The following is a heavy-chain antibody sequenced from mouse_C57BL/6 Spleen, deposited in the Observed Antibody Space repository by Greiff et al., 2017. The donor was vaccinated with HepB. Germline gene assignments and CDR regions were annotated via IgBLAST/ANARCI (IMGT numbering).Heavy chain of an antibody. CDR1: GFNIKDYY. D-gene: IGHD3-2*02. V-gene: IGHV14-1*01. J-gene: IGHJ3*01. CDR3: TTRRQLRFPFAY. Sequence: VQLKQSGAELVRPGASVKLSCTASGFNIKDYYMHWVKQRPEQGLEWIGRIDPEDGDTEYAPKFQGKATMTADTSSNTAYLQLSSLTSEDTAVYYCTTRRQLRFPFAYWGQGTLVTVSA. CDR2: IDPEDGDT.